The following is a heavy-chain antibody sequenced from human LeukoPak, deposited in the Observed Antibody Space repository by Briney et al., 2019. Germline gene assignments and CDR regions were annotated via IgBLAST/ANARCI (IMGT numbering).Heavy chain of an antibody. CDR2: INHSGST. Sequence: SETLSLTCAVYGGSFSGYYWSWIRQPPGKGLEWIGEINHSGSTNYNPSLKSRVTISVDTSKNQFSLKLSSVTAVDTAVYYCATGGTWVQLWSPDAFDIWGQGTMVTVPS. J-gene: IGHJ3*02. CDR1: GGSFSGYY. D-gene: IGHD5-18*01. CDR3: ATGGTWVQLWSPDAFDI. V-gene: IGHV4-34*01.